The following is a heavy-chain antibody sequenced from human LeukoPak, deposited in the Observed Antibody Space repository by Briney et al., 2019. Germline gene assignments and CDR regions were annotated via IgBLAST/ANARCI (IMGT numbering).Heavy chain of an antibody. V-gene: IGHV4-39*01. CDR3: ARVPRANYDYVWGSC. Sequence: SETLSLTCTVSGGSISSSSYYWGWIRQPPGKAREWIGSIYYSGSTYYNPSLKSRVTISVDTSKNQFSLKLSSVTAADTAVYYCARVPRANYDYVWGSCWGQGTLVTVSS. D-gene: IGHD3-16*01. CDR1: GGSISSSSYY. CDR2: IYYSGST. J-gene: IGHJ4*02.